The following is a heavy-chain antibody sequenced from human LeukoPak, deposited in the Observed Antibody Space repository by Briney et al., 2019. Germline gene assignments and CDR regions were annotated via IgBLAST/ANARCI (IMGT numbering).Heavy chain of an antibody. CDR2: IYYSGST. Sequence: SQTLSLTCTVSGGSISSGDYYWSWIRQPPGKGLEWIGYIYYSGSTYYNPSLKSRVTISVDTSKNQFSLKLSSVTAADTAVYYCASSRDGGNSGVRWFDPWGQGTLVTVSS. J-gene: IGHJ5*02. V-gene: IGHV4-30-4*01. CDR1: GGSISSGDYY. D-gene: IGHD4-23*01. CDR3: ASSRDGGNSGVRWFDP.